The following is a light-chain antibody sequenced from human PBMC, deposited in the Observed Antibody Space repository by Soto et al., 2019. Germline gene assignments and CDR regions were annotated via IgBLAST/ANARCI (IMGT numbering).Light chain of an antibody. V-gene: IGKV1-16*02. J-gene: IGKJ4*01. CDR1: QDIDNY. CDR2: AAS. CDR3: QQYDRFPLT. Sequence: DIQMTQSPSSLYGSVGDRVTITCRASQDIDNYVAWFQQKPGKAPKSLIYAASKLKSGVPSKFSGSGSGTDFTLTISSLQPDDFATYYCQQYDRFPLTFGGGTKVEMK.